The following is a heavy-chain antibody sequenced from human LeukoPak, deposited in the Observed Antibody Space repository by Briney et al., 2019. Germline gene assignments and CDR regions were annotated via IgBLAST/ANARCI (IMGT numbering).Heavy chain of an antibody. CDR2: IYSGGST. D-gene: IGHD5-24*01. CDR1: GFTVGSNY. V-gene: IGHV3-53*01. Sequence: GGSLRLSCAASGFTVGSNYMSWVRQAPGKGLEWVSVIYSGGSTYYADSVKGRFTISRDNSKNTLYLQMNSLRAEDTAVYYCARGTPVRRGWLQADYMDVWGKGTTVTVSS. CDR3: ARGTPVRRGWLQADYMDV. J-gene: IGHJ6*03.